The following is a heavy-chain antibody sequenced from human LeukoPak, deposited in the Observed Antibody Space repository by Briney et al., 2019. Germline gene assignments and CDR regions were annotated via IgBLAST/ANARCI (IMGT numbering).Heavy chain of an antibody. CDR3: ATHDSSGWYFF. CDR2: ITGSGDST. V-gene: IGHV3-23*01. Sequence: PGGSLRLSCAGSGFTFSNYAMSWVRQAPGKGLEWVSSITGSGDSTYYADSVKGRFTISRDNSKSALYLQMNSPRAEDTAVYHCATHDSSGWYFFWGQGTLATVSS. CDR1: GFTFSNYA. D-gene: IGHD6-19*01. J-gene: IGHJ4*02.